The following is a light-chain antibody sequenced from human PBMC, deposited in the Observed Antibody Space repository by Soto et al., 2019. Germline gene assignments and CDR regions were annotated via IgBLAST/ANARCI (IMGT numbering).Light chain of an antibody. Sequence: QSVLTQPPSASGTPGQRVTISCSGSSSNLGSNIVNWYQQLPGTAPKLLIYSNNQRPSGVPDRFSGSKSGTSASLAIGGLQSEDEADYYCAAWDDSLNGPVVFGGGTKLTVL. CDR3: AAWDDSLNGPVV. J-gene: IGLJ2*01. V-gene: IGLV1-44*01. CDR1: SSNLGSNI. CDR2: SNN.